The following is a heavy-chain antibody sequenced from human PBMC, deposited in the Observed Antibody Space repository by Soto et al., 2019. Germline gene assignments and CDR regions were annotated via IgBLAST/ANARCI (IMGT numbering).Heavy chain of an antibody. CDR3: ARGGHVVVVTAALDY. D-gene: IGHD2-21*02. Sequence: GASVKVSCKASGFTLTTYGITWVRQAPGEGLEWMGWISSYKSNTNYAQKLQGRVTMTTDTSTSTAYMELRSLRSDDTAVYYCARGGHVVVVTAALDYWGQGTLVTVSS. J-gene: IGHJ4*02. CDR1: GFTLTTYG. CDR2: ISSYKSNT. V-gene: IGHV1-18*01.